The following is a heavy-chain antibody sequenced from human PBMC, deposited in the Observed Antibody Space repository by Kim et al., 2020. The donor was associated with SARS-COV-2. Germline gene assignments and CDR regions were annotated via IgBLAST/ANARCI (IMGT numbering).Heavy chain of an antibody. CDR2: IKSDGGDK. CDR1: GFTFNDSW. CDR3: VNRSTSKINYTVEV. D-gene: IGHD3-10*01. V-gene: IGHV3-7*03. J-gene: IGHJ6*02. Sequence: GGSLRLSCSASGFTFNDSWMSWVRQAPGKGLDWLAQIKSDGGDKYSVDAVNGRCAISIENANSSHTLQMDSLRPDTTAASFCVNRSTSKINYTVEVWGQG.